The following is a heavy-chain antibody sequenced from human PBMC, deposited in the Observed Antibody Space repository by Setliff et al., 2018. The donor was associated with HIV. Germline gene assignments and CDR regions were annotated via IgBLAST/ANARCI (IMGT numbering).Heavy chain of an antibody. D-gene: IGHD1-1*01. CDR2: IKQDGSDM. Sequence: TGGSLRLSCAASGFTFRNYNFNWVRQAPGRGLEWVANIKQDGSDMHYIESVKGRFTIFRDNAKNSVFLQMNSLRAEDTGVYYCATQTGFYNSHWYEYWGQGTMVTVSS. CDR3: ATQTGFYNSHWYEY. CDR1: GFTFRNYN. J-gene: IGHJ4*02. V-gene: IGHV3-7*01.